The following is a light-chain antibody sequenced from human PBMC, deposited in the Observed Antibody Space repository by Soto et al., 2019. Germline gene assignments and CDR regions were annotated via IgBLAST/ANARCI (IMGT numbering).Light chain of an antibody. V-gene: IGKV1-39*01. CDR3: QQSYSTSWT. CDR2: AAS. Sequence: DIQMTQSPSSLSASVGDRVTITCRASQSISSYLNWYQQKPGKAPKLLIYAASSLQSGVPSRFSGSGSGTDFTITISSLQPEDCATYYCQQSYSTSWTFGQGTKVEIK. CDR1: QSISSY. J-gene: IGKJ1*01.